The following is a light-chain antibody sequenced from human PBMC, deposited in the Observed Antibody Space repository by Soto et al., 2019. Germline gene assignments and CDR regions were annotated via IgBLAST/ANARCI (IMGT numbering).Light chain of an antibody. CDR2: GAS. Sequence: IVLSRSPGNLPFSPGARASRSCRASQSVSSNYLAWYQQKPGQAPRLLIYGASTRAAGIPARFSGSGSGTDFTLTITSLQSEDFGVYYCHQHNNWWTFGQGTKVDIK. CDR1: QSVSSN. V-gene: IGKV3-15*01. J-gene: IGKJ1*01. CDR3: HQHNNWWT.